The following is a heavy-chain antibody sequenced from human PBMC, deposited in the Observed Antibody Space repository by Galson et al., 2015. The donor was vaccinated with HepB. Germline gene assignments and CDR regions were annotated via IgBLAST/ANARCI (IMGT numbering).Heavy chain of an antibody. CDR1: GFTVSGAY. J-gene: IGHJ6*02. V-gene: IGHV3-53*04. D-gene: IGHD6-13*01. Sequence: SLRLSCAASGFTVSGAYISWVRQAPGKGLEWVSGIYSGGTTYYADSVEGRFTISRHDPKNTLYLQMNSLSAEDTAIYYCAKGGRGTSWFEATYYYSGLDVWGQGTTVTVSS. CDR2: IYSGGTT. CDR3: AKGGRGTSWFEATYYYSGLDV.